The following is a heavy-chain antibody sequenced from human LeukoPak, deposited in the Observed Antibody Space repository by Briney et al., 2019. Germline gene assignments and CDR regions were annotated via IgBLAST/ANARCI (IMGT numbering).Heavy chain of an antibody. CDR3: ARGYFEKRSPPQLPFDY. Sequence: RPGGSLRLSCAAAGFTFDDYGMSWVRQAPGKGLEWVSGIHWNGGSTGYADSVKGRFTISRDNAKTSLYLQMNSLRAEDTALYYCARGYFEKRSPPQLPFDYWGQGTLVTVSS. D-gene: IGHD2/OR15-2a*01. CDR2: IHWNGGST. V-gene: IGHV3-20*04. CDR1: GFTFDDYG. J-gene: IGHJ4*02.